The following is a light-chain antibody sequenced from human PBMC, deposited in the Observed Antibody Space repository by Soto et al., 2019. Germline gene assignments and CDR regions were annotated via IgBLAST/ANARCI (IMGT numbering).Light chain of an antibody. CDR1: QVTSRY. Sequence: ENVLTQSPGTLSLSPVERASLSCRASQVTSRYLSWYQQSPGQAPRLLIYGASSRATGIPDRFSGSGSGTDFTLTISRLEPEDLAVYYCQQYSTSPISFGQGTRLEIK. CDR3: QQYSTSPIS. V-gene: IGKV3-20*01. CDR2: GAS. J-gene: IGKJ5*01.